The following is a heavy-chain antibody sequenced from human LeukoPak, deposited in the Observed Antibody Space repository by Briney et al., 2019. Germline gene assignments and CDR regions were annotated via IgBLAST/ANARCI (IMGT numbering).Heavy chain of an antibody. CDR2: VSGSGGST. CDR1: GFTFSSYV. J-gene: IGHJ4*02. D-gene: IGHD5-18*01. V-gene: IGHV3-23*01. CDR3: AKGAGYSDDYYFDY. Sequence: PGGSLRLSCAASGFTFSSYVMSWVRQAPGKGLEWVSAVSGSGGSTYYADSVKGRFTISRDNSKNTLYLQMNSLRAEDTAVYYCAKGAGYSDDYYFDYWGQGTLVTVSS.